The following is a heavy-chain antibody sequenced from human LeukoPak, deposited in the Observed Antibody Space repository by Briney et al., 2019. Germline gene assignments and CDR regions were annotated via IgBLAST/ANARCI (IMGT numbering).Heavy chain of an antibody. V-gene: IGHV3-33*08. D-gene: IGHD5-18*01. CDR1: GFTFSSYW. J-gene: IGHJ4*02. Sequence: PGRSLRLSCAASGFTFSSYWMHWVRQAPGKGLEWVAVIWYDGSNKYYADSVKGRFTISRDNSKNTLYLQMNSLRAEDTAVYYCARVGAAMDNFDYWGQGTLVTVS. CDR3: ARVGAAMDNFDY. CDR2: IWYDGSNK.